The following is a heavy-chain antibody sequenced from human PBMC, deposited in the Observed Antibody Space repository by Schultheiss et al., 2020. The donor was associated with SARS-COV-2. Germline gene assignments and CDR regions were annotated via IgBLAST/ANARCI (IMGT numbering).Heavy chain of an antibody. CDR1: GGSISSGNYY. V-gene: IGHV4-30-4*01. CDR3: ARGAGRQVLLEYHYYGMGV. J-gene: IGHJ6*02. CDR2: IYYSGST. D-gene: IGHD3-3*01. Sequence: SETLSITCTVSGGSISSGNYYWSWIRQAPGKGLEWIGYIYYSGSTYYSPSLKSRLTMSLDSSKNQFSLRLISVTAADTAVYFCARGAGRQVLLEYHYYGMGVWGQGTTVTVSS.